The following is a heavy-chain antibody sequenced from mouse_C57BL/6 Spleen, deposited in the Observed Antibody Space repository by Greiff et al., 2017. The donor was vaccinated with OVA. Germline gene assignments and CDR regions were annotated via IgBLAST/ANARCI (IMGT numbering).Heavy chain of an antibody. V-gene: IGHV6-3*01. D-gene: IGHD1-1*01. CDR1: GFTFSNYW. J-gene: IGHJ1*03. CDR2: IRLKSDNYAT. Sequence: EVKVEESGGGLVQPGGSMKLSCVASGFTFSNYWMNWVRQSPEKGLEWVAQIRLKSDNYATHYAESVKGRFTISRDDSKSSVYLQMNNLRAEDTGIYYCTVITTVVAKDFDVWGTGTTVTVSS. CDR3: TVITTVVAKDFDV.